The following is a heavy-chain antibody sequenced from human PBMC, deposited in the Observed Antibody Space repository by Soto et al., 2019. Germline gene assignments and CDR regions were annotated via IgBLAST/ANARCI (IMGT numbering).Heavy chain of an antibody. D-gene: IGHD2-2*01. CDR3: ARQDFVVGNLNYYYYGMDV. CDR2: IDPSDSYT. V-gene: IGHV5-10-1*01. CDR1: GYSFTSYW. J-gene: IGHJ6*02. Sequence: GESLKISCKGSGYSFTSYWISWVRQMPGKGLEWMGRIDPSDSYTNYSPSFQGHVTISADKSISTAYLQWSSLKASDTALYYFARQDFVVGNLNYYYYGMDVWGQGTTVTVS.